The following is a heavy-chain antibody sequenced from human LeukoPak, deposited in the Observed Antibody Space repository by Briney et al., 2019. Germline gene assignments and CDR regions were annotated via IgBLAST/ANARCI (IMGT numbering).Heavy chain of an antibody. CDR1: GGPINSYY. J-gene: IGHJ4*02. Sequence: SETLSLTCTVSGGPINSYYWSWIRQPPGKGLEWIGYIYYSGSTNYNPSLKSRVTISVDTSKNQFSLNLRSVTAADTAVYYCASLYYDGTSGDNWGQGTLVTVSS. CDR3: ASLYYDGTSGDN. D-gene: IGHD3-10*01. V-gene: IGHV4-59*08. CDR2: IYYSGST.